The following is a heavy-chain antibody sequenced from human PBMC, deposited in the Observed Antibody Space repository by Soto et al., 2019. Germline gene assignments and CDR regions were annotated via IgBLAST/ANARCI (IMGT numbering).Heavy chain of an antibody. CDR2: ISGSGRDT. Sequence: EVQLEESGGGLVQPGGSLRLSCAVSGIRLISDAMSWVRQAPGKGLEWVSAISGSGRDTYYADPVKGRLTISRDTSKNTLYLQMNSLRVEDTAVYYCARDRGNALDVWGQGTTVTVSS. V-gene: IGHV3-23*04. CDR1: GIRLISDA. D-gene: IGHD1-1*01. CDR3: ARDRGNALDV. J-gene: IGHJ6*02.